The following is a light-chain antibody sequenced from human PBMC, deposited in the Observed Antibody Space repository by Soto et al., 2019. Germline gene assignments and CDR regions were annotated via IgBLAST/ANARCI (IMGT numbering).Light chain of an antibody. J-gene: IGKJ1*01. CDR2: KAS. Sequence: DIQMTQSPSTLSASVGDRVTITCRASQSISSWLAWYQQKPGKAPKLLINKASSLESGVPSRFSGSGYGTEFTLPISSLQPDDFAPYYCQQYKSNRRTFGQGTKVDLK. V-gene: IGKV1-5*03. CDR1: QSISSW. CDR3: QQYKSNRRT.